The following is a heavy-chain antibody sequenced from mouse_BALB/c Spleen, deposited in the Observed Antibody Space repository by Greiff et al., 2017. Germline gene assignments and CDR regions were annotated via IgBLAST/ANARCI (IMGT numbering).Heavy chain of an antibody. CDR1: GFNIKDTY. CDR3: ATWATMISDY. D-gene: IGHD2-4*01. Sequence: EVKLQESGAELVKPGASVKLSCTASGFNIKDTYMHWVKQRPEQGLEWIGRIDPANGNTKYDPKFQGKATITADTSSNTAYLQLSSLTSEDTAVYYCATWATMISDYWGQGTTLTVSS. J-gene: IGHJ2*01. CDR2: IDPANGNT. V-gene: IGHV14-3*02.